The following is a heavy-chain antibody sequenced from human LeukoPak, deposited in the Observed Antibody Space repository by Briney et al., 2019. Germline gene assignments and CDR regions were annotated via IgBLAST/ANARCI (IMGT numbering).Heavy chain of an antibody. V-gene: IGHV4-61*02. D-gene: IGHD2-21*01. CDR1: GDSISSGSYL. CDR3: ARDPRGVKAILGAFDI. J-gene: IGHJ3*02. CDR2: TYIGGDT. Sequence: SETLSLTCTVSGDSISSGSYLWSWIRQPAGKGLEWIGRTYIGGDTNYNPSLKSRVTISLDTSKNRISLRLSSVAAADTAVYYCARDPRGVKAILGAFDIWGQGTTVTVSS.